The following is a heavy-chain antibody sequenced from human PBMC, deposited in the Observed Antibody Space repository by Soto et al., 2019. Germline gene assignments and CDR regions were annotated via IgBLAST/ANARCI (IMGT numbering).Heavy chain of an antibody. Sequence: QVQLVESGGGVVQPGRSLRLSCAASGFTFTYHAMHWVRQAPGKGLDWVAMISYDGSRKEYADSVKGRFTISRDSATNTLDLQMNSLRAEDTAVYYCAKSFFLRGDGELFDYWGQGTQVSVSS. CDR3: AKSFFLRGDGELFDY. J-gene: IGHJ4*02. D-gene: IGHD3-10*01. V-gene: IGHV3-30*18. CDR2: ISYDGSRK. CDR1: GFTFTYHA.